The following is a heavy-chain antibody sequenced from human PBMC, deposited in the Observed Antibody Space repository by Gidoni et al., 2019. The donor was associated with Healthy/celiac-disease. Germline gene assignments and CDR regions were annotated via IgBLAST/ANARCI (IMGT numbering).Heavy chain of an antibody. D-gene: IGHD3-22*01. V-gene: IGHV3-23*01. J-gene: IGHJ2*01. Sequence: EVQLLESGGGLVQPGGSLRLSCAASGFTFSRYAMSWVRQAPGKGLEWVSAISGSGGSTYYADSVKGRFTISRDNSKNTLYLQMNSLRAEDTAVYYCAKVGPVTDYYDSSGYPDWYFDLWGRGTLVTVSS. CDR3: AKVGPVTDYYDSSGYPDWYFDL. CDR2: ISGSGGST. CDR1: GFTFSRYA.